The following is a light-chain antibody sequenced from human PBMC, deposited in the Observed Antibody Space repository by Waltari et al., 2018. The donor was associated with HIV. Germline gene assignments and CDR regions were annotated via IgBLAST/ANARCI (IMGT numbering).Light chain of an antibody. Sequence: QSVLTQPPSVSGAPGQRVTIPCSGSSSNSGTGDDVQWYQQLPGTAPKLLMYANSYRPSGVPDRFSGSKSGTSASLAITGLQAEDEADYYCQSYDSSLSSVVFGGGTKLTVL. CDR1: SSNSGTGDD. CDR3: QSYDSSLSSVV. J-gene: IGLJ2*01. CDR2: ANS. V-gene: IGLV1-40*01.